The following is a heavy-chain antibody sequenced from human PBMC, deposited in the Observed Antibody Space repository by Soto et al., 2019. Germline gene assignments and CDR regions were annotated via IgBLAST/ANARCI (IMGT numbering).Heavy chain of an antibody. Sequence: QVQLVQSGAEVKKPGASVKVSCKASGYTFTSYAMHWVRQAPGQRLEWMGWINAGNGTTKHSQKFPRRVTITRNTSASTAYMERSSLRSEDTAVYNCARGPVGPDGPGDYWGQGTLVTVSS. J-gene: IGHJ4*02. CDR2: INAGNGTT. CDR1: GYTFTSYA. V-gene: IGHV1-3*01. CDR3: ARGPVGPDGPGDY.